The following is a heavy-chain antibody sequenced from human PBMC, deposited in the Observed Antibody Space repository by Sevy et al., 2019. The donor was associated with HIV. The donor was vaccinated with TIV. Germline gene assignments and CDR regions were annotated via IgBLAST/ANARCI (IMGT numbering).Heavy chain of an antibody. CDR2: ISGSGGST. CDR3: AKATTYYYDSSGYNDY. J-gene: IGHJ4*02. V-gene: IGHV3-23*01. Sequence: GGSLRLSCAASGFTFSSYAMSWVRQAPGKGLEWVSAISGSGGSTYYADSVKGRFTISRDYSKNTLYLQMNSLRAEDTAVYYCAKATTYYYDSSGYNDYWGQGTLVTVSS. D-gene: IGHD3-22*01. CDR1: GFTFSSYA.